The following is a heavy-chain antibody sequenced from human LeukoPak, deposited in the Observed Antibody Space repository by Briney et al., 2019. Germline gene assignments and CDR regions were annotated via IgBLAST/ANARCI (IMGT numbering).Heavy chain of an antibody. Sequence: GGSLRLSCAASGCTLTRFNMNWVRHPPPEGLELVSSITTSGTYIYYADSVKGRFTISRDNSKNTVFLQMSRLRAEDTAVYYCARDHHPGYHDSLGFNGLDPWGKGTLVSASS. V-gene: IGHV3-21*01. CDR3: ARDHHPGYHDSLGFNGLDP. D-gene: IGHD3-22*01. CDR1: GCTLTRFN. CDR2: ITTSGTYI. J-gene: IGHJ5*02.